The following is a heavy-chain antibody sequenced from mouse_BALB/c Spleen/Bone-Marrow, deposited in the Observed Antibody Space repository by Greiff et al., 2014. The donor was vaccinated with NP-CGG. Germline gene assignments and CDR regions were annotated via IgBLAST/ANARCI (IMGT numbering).Heavy chain of an antibody. CDR3: ARYNYGSSQFAY. D-gene: IGHD1-1*01. V-gene: IGHV14-3*02. J-gene: IGHJ3*01. CDR2: IDPANGNT. Sequence: EVQLQQSGAELVKPGASVKLSCTASGFNIKDTYMHWVKQRPEQGLEWIGGIDPANGNTKYDPKFQGKATITADTSSNTAYLQLSSLTSEDTAVYYCARYNYGSSQFAYWGQGTLVTVSA. CDR1: GFNIKDTY.